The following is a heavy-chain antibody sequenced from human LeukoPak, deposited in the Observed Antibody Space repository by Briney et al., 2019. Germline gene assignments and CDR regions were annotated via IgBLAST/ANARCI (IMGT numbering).Heavy chain of an antibody. CDR3: ARDHNDFWSGKRLYYYYYMDV. CDR2: IYTSGST. Sequence: TLSLTCTVSGGSISSGSYYWSWIRQPAGKGLEWIGRIYTSGSTNYNPSLKSRVTISVDTSKNQFSLKLSSVTAADTAVYYCARDHNDFWSGKRLYYYYYMDVWGKGTTVTVSS. D-gene: IGHD3-3*01. CDR1: GGSISSGSYY. J-gene: IGHJ6*03. V-gene: IGHV4-61*02.